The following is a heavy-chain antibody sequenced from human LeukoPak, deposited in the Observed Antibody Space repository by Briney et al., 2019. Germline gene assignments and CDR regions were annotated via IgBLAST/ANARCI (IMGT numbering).Heavy chain of an antibody. CDR1: GYTFTGYY. CDR3: ARAFGTDVPATAIPRFDP. J-gene: IGHJ5*02. V-gene: IGHV1-2*02. D-gene: IGHD2-2*02. Sequence: ASVKVSCKASGYTFTGYYMHWVRQAPGQGLEWMGWINPNSGGTNYAQKFQGRVTMTRDTSISTAYMELSRLRSDDTAVYYCARAFGTDVPATAIPRFDPWGQGTLVTVSS. CDR2: INPNSGGT.